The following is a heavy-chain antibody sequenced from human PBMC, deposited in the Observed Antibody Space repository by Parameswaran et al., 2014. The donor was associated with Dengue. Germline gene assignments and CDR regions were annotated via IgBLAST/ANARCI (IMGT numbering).Heavy chain of an antibody. CDR2: IKQDGSEK. J-gene: IGHJ3*02. CDR3: ARTIVVVPAANADDAFDI. D-gene: IGHD2-2*01. Sequence: RWIRQPPGRGWEWVANIKQDGSEKYYVDSVKGRFTISRDNAKNSLYLQMNSLRAEDTAVYYCARTIVVVPAANADDAFDIWGQGTMVTVSS. V-gene: IGHV3-7*01.